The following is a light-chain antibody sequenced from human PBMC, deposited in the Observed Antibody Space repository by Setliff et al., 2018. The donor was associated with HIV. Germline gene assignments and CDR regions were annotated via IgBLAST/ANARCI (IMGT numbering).Light chain of an antibody. Sequence: SVLAQPASVSGSPGQSITISCTGTSSDVGDYNYVSWYQQHPGKAPKLMISDVSNRPSGVSNRFSGSKSGNAASLTISGLQAEDEADYYCSSYTSSTPLYVFGTGTKVTVL. V-gene: IGLV2-14*03. J-gene: IGLJ1*01. CDR3: SSYTSSTPLYV. CDR2: DVS. CDR1: SSDVGDYNY.